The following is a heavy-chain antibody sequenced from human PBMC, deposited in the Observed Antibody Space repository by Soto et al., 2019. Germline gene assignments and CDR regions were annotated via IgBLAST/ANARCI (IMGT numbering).Heavy chain of an antibody. V-gene: IGHV1-18*01. Sequence: GASVKVSCKASGYTFTSYGISWVRQAPGQGLEWMAWINPYNGNTKYAEKFLGRVTATTDTSTATAYMEVRSLTSDDTAVFYCARVGVGLAAPRVWPYWGQGTPVTVPS. J-gene: IGHJ4*02. D-gene: IGHD6-13*01. CDR3: ARVGVGLAAPRVWPY. CDR1: GYTFTSYG. CDR2: INPYNGNT.